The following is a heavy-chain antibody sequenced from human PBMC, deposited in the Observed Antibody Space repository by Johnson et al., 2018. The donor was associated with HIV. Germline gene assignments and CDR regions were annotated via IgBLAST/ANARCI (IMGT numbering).Heavy chain of an antibody. J-gene: IGHJ3*02. D-gene: IGHD2-21*02. CDR3: ARGGYCGGDCYDGVAFDI. Sequence: VQLVESGGGLVQPGRSLRLSCAASGFSFDDYAMHWVRQAPGKGLEWVSGISWNSGRIGYADSVKGRFTISRDNAKNSLYLQMNSLRAEDTAVYYCARGGYCGGDCYDGVAFDIWGQGTMVTVSS. V-gene: IGHV3-9*01. CDR2: ISWNSGRI. CDR1: GFSFDDYA.